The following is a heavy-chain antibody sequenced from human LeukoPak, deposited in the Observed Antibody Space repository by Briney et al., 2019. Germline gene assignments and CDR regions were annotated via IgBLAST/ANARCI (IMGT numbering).Heavy chain of an antibody. Sequence: SSETLSLTCTVSGGSISSGCYYWIWIRPPAGKGLVWIGHIYTSGSTNHNLSLKSRVTISVDTSKNRFSLKPSSGTAADTAVYYCARGRDGYRDKYYFDNTGHGTLGTVSS. J-gene: IGHJ4*01. D-gene: IGHD5-24*01. CDR2: IYTSGST. CDR3: ARGRDGYRDKYYFDN. V-gene: IGHV4-61*09. CDR1: GGSISSGCYY.